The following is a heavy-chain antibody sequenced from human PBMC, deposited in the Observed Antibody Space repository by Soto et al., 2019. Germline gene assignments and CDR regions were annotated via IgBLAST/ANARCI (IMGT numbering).Heavy chain of an antibody. D-gene: IGHD1-1*01. J-gene: IGHJ4*02. CDR1: GFTFSTYS. Sequence: QVQLVESGGGVVQPGMSLRLSCAASGFTFSTYSVHWVRQAPGEGLEWVAVISYDESSKFYADSVKGRFTISRDSSENTLYLQMNSLRPEDTAVYYCARDRFTTGSSYSFDYWGQGTLVTVSS. CDR2: ISYDESSK. V-gene: IGHV3-30-3*01. CDR3: ARDRFTTGSSYSFDY.